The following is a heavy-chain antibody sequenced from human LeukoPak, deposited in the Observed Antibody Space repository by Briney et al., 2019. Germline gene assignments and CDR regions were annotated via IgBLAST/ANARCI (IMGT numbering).Heavy chain of an antibody. CDR2: ICPGDSDI. Sequence: GESLKISCKGSGYTFTDYWIAWVRQMPGKGLEWMGIICPGDSDITYSPSFQGQVTISVDKSISTAFLQWSSLKASDTAMYYCARRCTSTSCGFEYWGQGTLVTVSS. D-gene: IGHD2-2*01. CDR1: GYTFTDYW. J-gene: IGHJ4*02. CDR3: ARRCTSTSCGFEY. V-gene: IGHV5-51*01.